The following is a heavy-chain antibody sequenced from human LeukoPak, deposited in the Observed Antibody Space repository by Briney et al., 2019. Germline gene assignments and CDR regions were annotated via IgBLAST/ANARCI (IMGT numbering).Heavy chain of an antibody. J-gene: IGHJ2*01. CDR1: GFTFSSYG. CDR3: AKYVPNWNDEYWYFDL. V-gene: IGHV3-30*02. CDR2: IRYDGSNK. D-gene: IGHD1-1*01. Sequence: PGGSLRLSCAASGFTFSSYGMHWVRQAPGKGLEWVAFIRYDGSNKYYADSVKGRFTISRDNSKNTLYLQMNSLRAEDTAVYYCAKYVPNWNDEYWYFDLGGRGTLVTVSS.